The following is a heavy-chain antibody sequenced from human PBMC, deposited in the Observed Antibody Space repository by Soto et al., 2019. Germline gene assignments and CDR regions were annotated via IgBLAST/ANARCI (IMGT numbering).Heavy chain of an antibody. D-gene: IGHD3-10*01. V-gene: IGHV1-2*04. CDR1: GYTFTGYY. J-gene: IGHJ4*02. CDR3: AREDFYGSGSYSY. Sequence: ASVKVSCKASGYTFTGYYMHWVRQAPGQGLEWMGWINPNSGGTNYAQKFQGWVTMTRDTSISTAYMELSRLRSDDTAVYFWAREDFYGSGSYSYWGQGTLVTVSS. CDR2: INPNSGGT.